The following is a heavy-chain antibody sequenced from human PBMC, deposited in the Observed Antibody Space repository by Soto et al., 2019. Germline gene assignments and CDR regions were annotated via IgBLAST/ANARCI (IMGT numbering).Heavy chain of an antibody. CDR3: ARDSGYYYDSSGYYPQDY. CDR2: INPSGGST. J-gene: IGHJ4*02. D-gene: IGHD3-22*01. CDR1: GYTFTSYY. V-gene: IGHV1-46*01. Sequence: ASVKVSCKASGYTFTSYYMHWVRQAPGQGLEWKGIINPSGGSTSYAQKFQGRVTMTRDTSTSTVYMELSSLRSEDTAVYYCARDSGYYYDSSGYYPQDYWGQGTLVTVSS.